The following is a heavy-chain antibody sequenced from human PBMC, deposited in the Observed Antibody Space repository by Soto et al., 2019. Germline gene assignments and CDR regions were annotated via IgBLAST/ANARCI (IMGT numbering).Heavy chain of an antibody. Sequence: SETLSLTXTVSGGSISSGDYYWSWIRQPPGKGLEWIGYIYYSGSTYYNPSLKSRVTISVDTSKNQFSLKLSSVTAADTAVYYCARVRGPIAARFDYWGQGTLVTVSS. CDR1: GGSISSGDYY. CDR3: ARVRGPIAARFDY. D-gene: IGHD6-6*01. CDR2: IYYSGST. V-gene: IGHV4-30-4*01. J-gene: IGHJ4*02.